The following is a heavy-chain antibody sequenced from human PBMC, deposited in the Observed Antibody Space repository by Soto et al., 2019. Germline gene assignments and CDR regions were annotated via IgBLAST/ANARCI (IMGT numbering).Heavy chain of an antibody. Sequence: SVKVSCKASGGTFSSYAISWVRQAPAQGLEWMGGIIPIFDTANYAQQSQRRDTITAAETTSTAYMELSSLRSEDTAFYCCARGGSHGYSNFPLDYWGQGTLVTVSS. D-gene: IGHD4-4*01. CDR3: ARGGSHGYSNFPLDY. V-gene: IGHV1-69*13. CDR1: GGTFSSYA. J-gene: IGHJ4*02. CDR2: IIPIFDTA.